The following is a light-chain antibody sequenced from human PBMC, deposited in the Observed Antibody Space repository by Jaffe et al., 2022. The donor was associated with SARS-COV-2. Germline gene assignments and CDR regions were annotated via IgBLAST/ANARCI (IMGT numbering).Light chain of an antibody. V-gene: IGLV3-19*01. CDR1: SLRNNY. CDR3: NSRDSNTNYRI. CDR2: ART. Sequence: SSELTQDPAVSVALGQTVRITCQGDSLRNNYAAWYQQKPGQTPILVMYARTYRPSGIPDRFSGSTSGNTASLTITGAQAEDEADYFCNSRDSNTNYRIFGGGTKLTVL. J-gene: IGLJ2*01.